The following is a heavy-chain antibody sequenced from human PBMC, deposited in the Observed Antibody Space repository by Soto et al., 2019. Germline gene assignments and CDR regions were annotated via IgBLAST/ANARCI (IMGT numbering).Heavy chain of an antibody. Sequence: QVQLQQWGAGLLKPSETLSLTCAVYSGSFSGYYWSWIRQPPGMGLEWIGEINHSGSTNYNPSLKRRVTISVDTSKNQCSLKLSSVTAADTAVYYCARGRVGGNSGSRRYYYYGMDVWGQGTTVTVSS. CDR3: ARGRVGGNSGSRRYYYYGMDV. V-gene: IGHV4-34*01. CDR1: SGSFSGYY. J-gene: IGHJ6*02. D-gene: IGHD2-21*02. CDR2: INHSGST.